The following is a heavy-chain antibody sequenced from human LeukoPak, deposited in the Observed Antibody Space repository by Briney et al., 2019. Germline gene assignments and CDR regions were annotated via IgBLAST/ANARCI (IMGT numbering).Heavy chain of an antibody. CDR3: ARDVGGSLDY. CDR2: IKGDESAK. CDR1: GFTFSTYW. V-gene: IGHV3-7*01. J-gene: IGHJ4*02. Sequence: GGSLRLSCAASGFTFSTYWMAWVRQAPGKGLEWVANIKGDESAKHQADSVKGRFTISRDNAQNSVYLQMTSLRGEDTAVYYCARDVGGSLDYWGQGTLVSVSS. D-gene: IGHD1-26*01.